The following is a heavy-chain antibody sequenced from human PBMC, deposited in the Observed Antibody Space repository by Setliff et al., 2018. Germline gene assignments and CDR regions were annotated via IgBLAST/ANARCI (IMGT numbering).Heavy chain of an antibody. CDR3: ARTGTYMYFDY. Sequence: PSETLSLTCTVSGASINSGTYYWAWIRQPPGKGLEWIGRIHYSGTTYYNASLKSRVTMSVDTSKNQFSLNLSSVTAAGTAVYYCARTGTYMYFDYWGQGALVTVSS. CDR1: GASINSGTYY. J-gene: IGHJ4*02. V-gene: IGHV4-39*01. D-gene: IGHD1-26*01. CDR2: IHYSGTT.